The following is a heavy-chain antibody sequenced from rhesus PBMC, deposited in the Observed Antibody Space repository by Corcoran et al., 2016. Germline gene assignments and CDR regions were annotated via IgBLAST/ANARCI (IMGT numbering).Heavy chain of an antibody. CDR2: IYGGWGNT. J-gene: IGHJ4*01. Sequence: QVQLQESGPGLVKPSETLSLTCAVSGGSISSSNWWSWFRQSPGKGLGWFGYIYGGWGNTSYNPSLKSRVTSATNTSKNQFSLRLSSVTAADTAVYYCARRLATVTLSYFDYWGQGVLVTVSS. D-gene: IGHD5-36*02. V-gene: IGHV4-93*02. CDR3: ARRLATVTLSYFDY. CDR1: GGSISSSNW.